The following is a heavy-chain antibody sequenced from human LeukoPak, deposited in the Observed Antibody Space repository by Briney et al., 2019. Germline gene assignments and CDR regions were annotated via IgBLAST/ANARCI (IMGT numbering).Heavy chain of an antibody. Sequence: SKTLSLTCTVSGGSISSPYWSWIRKPPGKGLEWIGYIYYSGSPTYTPSLKSRVTLSVDTSKNQYSLKLSSVTAAATAVYYCSRVPYSSSRFDPWGEGTLVSVSS. CDR1: GGSISSPY. CDR3: SRVPYSSSRFDP. CDR2: IYYSGSP. V-gene: IGHV4-59*11. J-gene: IGHJ5*02. D-gene: IGHD6-6*01.